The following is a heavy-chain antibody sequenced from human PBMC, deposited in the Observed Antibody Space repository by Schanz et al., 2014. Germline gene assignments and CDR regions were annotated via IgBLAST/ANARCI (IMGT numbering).Heavy chain of an antibody. CDR1: GFTFSAHA. D-gene: IGHD1-26*01. CDR2: ISGSGGST. J-gene: IGHJ5*02. CDR3: AKELYSGSHYGWFDP. V-gene: IGHV3-23*04. Sequence: EVLLVDSGGGLVQPGGSLRLSCGASGFTFSAHAMSWVRQAPGKGPEWFSAISGSGGSTYYADSVKGRFTISRDNSNHTLYLQMNSLRADDTAVYYCAKELYSGSHYGWFDPWGQGTLVTVSS.